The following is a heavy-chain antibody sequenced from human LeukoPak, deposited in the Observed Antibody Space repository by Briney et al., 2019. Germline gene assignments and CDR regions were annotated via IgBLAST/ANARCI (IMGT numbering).Heavy chain of an antibody. Sequence: GGSLRLSCAASGFTFSSYAMSWVRQAPGKELEYVSVISSNGGSTSYANSVKGRFTISRDNSKNTLYLQMGSLRAEDMAVYYCARDLSGGGLDYWGQGTLVTVSS. CDR2: ISSNGGST. J-gene: IGHJ4*02. V-gene: IGHV3-64*01. CDR1: GFTFSSYA. D-gene: IGHD3-10*01. CDR3: ARDLSGGGLDY.